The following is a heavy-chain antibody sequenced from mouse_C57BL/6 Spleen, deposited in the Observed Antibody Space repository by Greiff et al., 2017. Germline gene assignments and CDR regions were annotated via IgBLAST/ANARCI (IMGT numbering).Heavy chain of an antibody. CDR3: ARWDYGSSFDY. J-gene: IGHJ2*01. CDR1: GYAFSSSW. Sequence: VQLQQSGPELVKPGASVKISCKASGYAFSSSWMNWVKQRPGKGLEWIGRIYPGDGDTNYNGKFKGKATLTADKSSSTAYMQLSSLTSEDSAVYCCARWDYGSSFDYWGQGTTLTVSS. CDR2: IYPGDGDT. V-gene: IGHV1-82*01. D-gene: IGHD1-1*01.